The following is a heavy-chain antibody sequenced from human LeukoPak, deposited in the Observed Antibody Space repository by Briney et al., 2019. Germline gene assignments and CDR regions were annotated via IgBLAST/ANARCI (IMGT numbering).Heavy chain of an antibody. CDR1: GYTFTSYD. V-gene: IGHV1-8*01. Sequence: GSSVKVSCKASGYTFTSYDINWVRQATGQGLEWMGWMNPNSGNTGYAQKFQGRVTMTRNTSISTAYMELSSLRSEATAVSYCARGRRVVRYGTYGMDVWGQGTTVTVSS. J-gene: IGHJ6*02. D-gene: IGHD3-10*01. CDR2: MNPNSGNT. CDR3: ARGRRVVRYGTYGMDV.